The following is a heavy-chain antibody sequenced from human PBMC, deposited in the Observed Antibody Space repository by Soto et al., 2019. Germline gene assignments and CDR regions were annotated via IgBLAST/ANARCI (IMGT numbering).Heavy chain of an antibody. D-gene: IGHD2-15*01. Sequence: QVQLQESGPGLVKPSETLSLTCTVSGGSIGNYYWSWIRQLPGKGLEWIANIYNRGSAKYNPSLKSRVTILLDTPKNQGSLKLSSVTAADTPVYYCARQGFFDFWGQGILVTVSS. CDR1: GGSIGNYY. V-gene: IGHV4-59*08. CDR3: ARQGFFDF. J-gene: IGHJ4*02. CDR2: IYNRGSA.